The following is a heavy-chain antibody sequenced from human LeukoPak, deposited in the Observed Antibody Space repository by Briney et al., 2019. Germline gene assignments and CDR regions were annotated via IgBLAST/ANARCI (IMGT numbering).Heavy chain of an antibody. J-gene: IGHJ4*02. D-gene: IGHD6-13*01. Sequence: PSETLSLTCTVSGGSISSYYWSWIRQPAGKGLEWIGRIYTSGTTNYNPSLKSRVTMSVDTSKNQFSLKVSSVTAADTAVNYCAREAMRAAAGTIPEYWGQGTLVTVSS. CDR1: GGSISSYY. V-gene: IGHV4-4*07. CDR2: IYTSGTT. CDR3: AREAMRAAAGTIPEY.